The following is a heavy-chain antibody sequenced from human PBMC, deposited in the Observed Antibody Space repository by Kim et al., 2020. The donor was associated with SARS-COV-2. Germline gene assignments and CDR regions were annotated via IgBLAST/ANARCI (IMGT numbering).Heavy chain of an antibody. CDR3: ARSTSSLWRYGGYYYYGMDV. CDR1: GDSVSSNSAA. J-gene: IGHJ6*02. Sequence: SQTLSLTCAISGDSVSSNSAAWNWIRQSPSRGLEWLGRTYYRSKWYNDYAVSVKSRITINPDTSKNQFSLQLNSVTPEDTAVYYCARSTSSLWRYGGYYYYGMDVWGQGTTVTVSS. CDR2: TYYRSKWYN. V-gene: IGHV6-1*01. D-gene: IGHD2-21*01.